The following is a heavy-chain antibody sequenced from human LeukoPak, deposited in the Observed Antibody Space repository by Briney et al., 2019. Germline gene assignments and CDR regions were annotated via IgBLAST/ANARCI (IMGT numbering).Heavy chain of an antibody. CDR2: ISGDTKYT. V-gene: IGHV3-23*01. Sequence: PGGFLRLSCAASGFTFSTYGLTWVRQAPGKGLEWVSLISGDTKYTYYADSVKGRFTISRDNSKNTLFLQMNSLRAEDTAVYYCAKARGYSDYSGYRTFDYWGQGALVTVSS. J-gene: IGHJ4*02. D-gene: IGHD3-22*01. CDR3: AKARGYSDYSGYRTFDY. CDR1: GFTFSTYG.